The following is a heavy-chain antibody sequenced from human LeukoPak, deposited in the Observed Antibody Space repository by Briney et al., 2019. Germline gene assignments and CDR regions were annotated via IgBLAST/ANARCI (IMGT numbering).Heavy chain of an antibody. Sequence: GGSLRLSCAASGLIFSNYYMSWIRQAPGRGLEWVSYMTSTGSIINYADSMKGRISISRDNAKNSLYLQMNSLRVEDTAVYYCARMSYSDYSFDYWGQGTLVTVSS. CDR3: ARMSYSDYSFDY. V-gene: IGHV3-11*04. J-gene: IGHJ4*02. CDR1: GLIFSNYY. D-gene: IGHD4-11*01. CDR2: MTSTGSII.